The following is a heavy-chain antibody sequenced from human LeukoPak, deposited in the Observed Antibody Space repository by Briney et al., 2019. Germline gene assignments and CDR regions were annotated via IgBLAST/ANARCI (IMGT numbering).Heavy chain of an antibody. CDR2: MNPNSGNT. CDR3: ARALSWTTESYYYMDV. CDR1: RYTFTSYD. J-gene: IGHJ6*03. V-gene: IGHV1-8*01. D-gene: IGHD3/OR15-3a*01. Sequence: ASVKVSCKASRYTFTSYDINWVRQATGQGLEWMGWMNPNSGNTGYAQKFQGRVTMTKNTSITTAYMELNSLISEDTAVYYCARALSWTTESYYYMDVWGKGTTVTVSS.